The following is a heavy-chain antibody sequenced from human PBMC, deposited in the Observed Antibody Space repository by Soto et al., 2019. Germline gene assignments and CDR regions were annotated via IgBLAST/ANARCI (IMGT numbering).Heavy chain of an antibody. CDR2: ISSSSGYT. CDR3: TGQGCGSTSCYSQLDY. Sequence: QVRLVESGGGLVKPGGSLRLSCAASGFTFSDYYMSWIRQAPGKGLEWVSYISSSSGYTNYAASVKGRFTISGDNAKNSLYLQMNSLRAEDTAVYYCTGQGCGSTSCYSQLDYWGQGTLVTVSS. V-gene: IGHV3-11*06. D-gene: IGHD2-2*02. CDR1: GFTFSDYY. J-gene: IGHJ4*02.